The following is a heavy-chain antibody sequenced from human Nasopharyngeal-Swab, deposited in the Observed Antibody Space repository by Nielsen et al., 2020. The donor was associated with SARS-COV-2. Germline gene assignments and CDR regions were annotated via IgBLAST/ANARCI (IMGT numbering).Heavy chain of an antibody. J-gene: IGHJ5*02. CDR1: GGAISSYY. CDR3: AKEGATGWFDP. CDR2: IYYSGSS. V-gene: IGHV4-59*01. Sequence: SETLSLTCTVSGGAISSYYWSWIRQPPGQGLEWIGYIYYSGSSDYNPSLKSRVTMFMDTSKNQFSLRLRSVTAADTAVYYCAKEGATGWFDPWGQGTLVTVSS.